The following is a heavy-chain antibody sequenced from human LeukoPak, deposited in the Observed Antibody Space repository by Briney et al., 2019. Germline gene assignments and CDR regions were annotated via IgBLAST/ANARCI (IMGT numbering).Heavy chain of an antibody. Sequence: PSETLSPTCTVSGGSISSSSYYWGWIRQPPGKGLEWIGSIYYSGSTYYNPSLKSRVTISVDTSKNQFSLKLSSVTAADTAVYYCARRKGSNLIPIRLYYFDYWGQGTLVTVSS. CDR1: GGSISSSSYY. V-gene: IGHV4-39*01. D-gene: IGHD4-23*01. CDR3: ARRKGSNLIPIRLYYFDY. CDR2: IYYSGST. J-gene: IGHJ4*02.